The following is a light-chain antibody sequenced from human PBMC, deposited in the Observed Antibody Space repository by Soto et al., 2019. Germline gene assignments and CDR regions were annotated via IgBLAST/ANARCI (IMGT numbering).Light chain of an antibody. J-gene: IGKJ5*01. Sequence: IQMTQTPSPLSPSVGHRVTITCRASQGINNYLAWYQQKPGKAPKLLIYAASSLQRGVTSRFCGSGSSREFTLTISSRQPEDFSTDYYRQNYDTLITFGQGTRLEIK. CDR3: RQNYDTLIT. V-gene: IGKV1-39*01. CDR1: QGINNY. CDR2: AAS.